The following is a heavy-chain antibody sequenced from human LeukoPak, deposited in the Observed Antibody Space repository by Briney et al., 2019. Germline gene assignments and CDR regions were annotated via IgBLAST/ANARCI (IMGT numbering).Heavy chain of an antibody. D-gene: IGHD6-13*01. CDR3: GKDIIASALGAFDI. V-gene: IGHV3-43*01. CDR2: ISWDGYNI. CDR1: GFTFNDYT. J-gene: IGHJ3*02. Sequence: GGSLRLSCAASGFTFNDYTMHWVRQAPGKGLEWVSLISWDGYNIYYADSVKGRFTISRDNSKNSLYLQMNSPRTEDTALYYCGKDIIASALGAFDIWGQGTMVTVSS.